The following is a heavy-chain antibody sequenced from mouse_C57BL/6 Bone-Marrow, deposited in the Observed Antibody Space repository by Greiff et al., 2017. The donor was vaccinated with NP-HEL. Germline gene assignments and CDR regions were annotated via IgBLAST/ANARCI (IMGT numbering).Heavy chain of an antibody. Sequence: VQLQQSGAELVKPGASVKLSCTASGFNIKDYYMHWVKQRTEQGLEWIGRIDPEDGETKYAPKFQGKATITADPSANTAYLQLSSLTSEDTAVYYCARQRGTGTGYFDDWGKGTTLTVSS. V-gene: IGHV14-2*01. J-gene: IGHJ2*01. D-gene: IGHD4-1*01. CDR2: IDPEDGET. CDR3: ARQRGTGTGYFDD. CDR1: GFNIKDYY.